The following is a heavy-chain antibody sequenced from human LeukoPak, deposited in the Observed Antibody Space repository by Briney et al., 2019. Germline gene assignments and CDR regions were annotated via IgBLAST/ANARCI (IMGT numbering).Heavy chain of an antibody. J-gene: IGHJ4*02. CDR1: GFTFSSYS. V-gene: IGHV3-48*01. CDR3: ARGPIPDY. CDR2: ISSSSSTI. Sequence: GGSLRLSCAAPGFTFSSYSMNWVRQAPGKGLEWVSYISSSSSTIYYADSVKGRFTISRDNAKNSLYLQMNSLRAEDTAVYYCARGPIPDYWGRGTLVTVSS.